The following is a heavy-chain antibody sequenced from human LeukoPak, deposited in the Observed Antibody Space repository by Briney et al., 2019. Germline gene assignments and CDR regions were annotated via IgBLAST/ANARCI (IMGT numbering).Heavy chain of an antibody. Sequence: GASVKVSCKASGGTFSSYAISWVRQAPGQGLEWMGRIIPILGIANYAQKFQGRVTITADKSTSTAYMELSSLRSDDTAVYYCARDEVVWFGEFRGPWGQGTLVTVSS. V-gene: IGHV1-69*04. CDR2: IIPILGIA. CDR1: GGTFSSYA. J-gene: IGHJ5*02. D-gene: IGHD3-10*01. CDR3: ARDEVVWFGEFRGP.